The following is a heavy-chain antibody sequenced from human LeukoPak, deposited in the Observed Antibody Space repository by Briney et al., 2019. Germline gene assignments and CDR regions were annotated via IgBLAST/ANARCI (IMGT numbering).Heavy chain of an antibody. D-gene: IGHD3-22*01. CDR2: FDLEDGET. CDR1: GYTLTELS. V-gene: IGHV1-24*01. Sequence: ASVKVSCKVSGYTLTELSMHWVRQAPGKGLEWMGGFDLEDGETIYAQKFQGRVTMTEDTSTDTAYMELSSLRSEDTAVYYCATDYYDSSGYYYNYWGQGTLVTVSS. CDR3: ATDYYDSSGYYYNY. J-gene: IGHJ4*02.